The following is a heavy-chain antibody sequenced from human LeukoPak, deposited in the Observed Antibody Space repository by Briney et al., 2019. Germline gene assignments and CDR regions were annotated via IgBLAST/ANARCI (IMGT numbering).Heavy chain of an antibody. D-gene: IGHD5-24*01. CDR2: IHYSGTT. Sequence: SETLSLTCPVSGGSISINSYYWVWTRQPPGKGLEWIGSIHYSGTTYYNASLKSRVTMFVDTSKNQFSLKVSSVTAADTAVYYCARGGEMATLYHFAYWGQGTLVTVSS. V-gene: IGHV4-39*07. CDR3: ARGGEMATLYHFAY. J-gene: IGHJ4*02. CDR1: GGSISINSYY.